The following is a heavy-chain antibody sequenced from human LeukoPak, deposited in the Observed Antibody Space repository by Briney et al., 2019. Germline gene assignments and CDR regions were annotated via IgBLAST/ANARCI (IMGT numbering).Heavy chain of an antibody. CDR1: GYTFTSYG. Sequence: GASVKVSCKASGYTFTSYGISWVRQAPGQGLEWMGWISGYNGNTNYAQEKLQGRVTMTTDTSTSTAYMELSSLRSGDTAVYYCARGPPIRGYRYGYDTGYYYSYSMDVWGKGTTVTISS. CDR3: ARGPPIRGYRYGYDTGYYYSYSMDV. CDR2: ISGYNGNT. D-gene: IGHD5-18*01. V-gene: IGHV1-18*01. J-gene: IGHJ6*03.